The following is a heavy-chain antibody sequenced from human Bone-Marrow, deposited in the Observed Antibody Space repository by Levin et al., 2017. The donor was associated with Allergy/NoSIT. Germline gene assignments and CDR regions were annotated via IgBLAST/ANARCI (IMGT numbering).Heavy chain of an antibody. D-gene: IGHD4-17*01. CDR3: ARDFRGDHIDF. CDR1: GYPFTDYY. CDR2: INPKTGAS. V-gene: IGHV1-2*02. Sequence: KPGGSLRLSCKTSGYPFTDYYIHWVRQAPGQGLEWMGCINPKTGASDYPQAFRGRVTMTGDTSITTAYMEVTSLMSDDTAMYYCARDFRGDHIDFWGQGTLVTVSS. J-gene: IGHJ4*02.